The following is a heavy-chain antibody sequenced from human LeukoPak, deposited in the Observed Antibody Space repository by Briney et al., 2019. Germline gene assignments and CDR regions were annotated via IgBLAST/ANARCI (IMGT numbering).Heavy chain of an antibody. CDR1: GFTFSDYG. J-gene: IGHJ4*02. D-gene: IGHD6-6*01. Sequence: LPGGSLRLSCAASGFTFSDYGIHWVRQAPGQGLEWVALIWYDGSKKYYADSVKGRFTISRDNTKNTLYLQLNSLRADDTAAYYCARAHSSSSTFDLWGQGTLVTVSS. CDR3: ARAHSSSSTFDL. CDR2: IWYDGSKK. V-gene: IGHV3-33*01.